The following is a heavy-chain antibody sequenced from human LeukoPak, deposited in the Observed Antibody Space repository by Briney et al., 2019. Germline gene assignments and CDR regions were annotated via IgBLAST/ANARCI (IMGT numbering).Heavy chain of an antibody. D-gene: IGHD4-11*01. CDR2: VNPHSDNA. J-gene: IGHJ6*02. CDR1: GNGFPYFD. V-gene: IGHV1-8*02. CDR3: AKARKATTSTDYSYFYYMDV. Sequence: SSVKVSCKASGNGFPYFDVNWGRQASGQGLEWVGWVNPHSDNAGYGQRFQGRVTITTDISTATVYMELSSLISDDTAVYYCAKARKATTSTDYSYFYYMDVWGQGTTVTVSS.